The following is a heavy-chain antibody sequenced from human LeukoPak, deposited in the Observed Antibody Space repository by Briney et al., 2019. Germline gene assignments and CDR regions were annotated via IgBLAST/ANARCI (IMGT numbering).Heavy chain of an antibody. V-gene: IGHV3-7*03. CDR2: IKQDGNEK. D-gene: IGHD2-15*01. J-gene: IGHJ4*02. CDR3: VREDRSCYYY. CDR1: GFTFSNAW. Sequence: GGSLRLSCAASGFTFSNAWMSWVRQAPGKGLEWVANIKQDGNEKYYVDSVKGRFTISRDNDKNSLYLQMNSLRAEDTAVYYCVREDRSCYYYWGQGTLVTVSS.